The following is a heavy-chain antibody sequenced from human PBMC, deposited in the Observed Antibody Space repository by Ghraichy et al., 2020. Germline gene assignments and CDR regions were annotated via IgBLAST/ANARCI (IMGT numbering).Heavy chain of an antibody. CDR3: ARCSNDYVLQDGLDL. CDR2: IDWDEDK. D-gene: IGHD3-16*01. CDR1: GFSLSSRGMC. V-gene: IGHV2-70*11. Sequence: SGPTLVKPTETLTLTCGFSGFSLSSRGMCVNWIRQPPGRALAWLARIDWDEDKYYHISLQSRLSISKDTFKNQVVLILTNVDPVDTATYYGARCSNDYVLQDGLDLWGRRAAVTVSS. J-gene: IGHJ6*02.